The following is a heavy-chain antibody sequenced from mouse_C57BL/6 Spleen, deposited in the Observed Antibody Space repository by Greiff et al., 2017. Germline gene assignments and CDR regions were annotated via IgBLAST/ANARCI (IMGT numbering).Heavy chain of an antibody. CDR1: GYTFTSYW. V-gene: IGHV1-64*01. J-gene: IGHJ2*01. CDR2: IHPNSGST. D-gene: IGHD1-1*01. Sequence: QVQLQQSGAELVKPGASVKLSCKASGYTFTSYWMHWVKQRPGQGLEWIGMIHPNSGSTNYNENFKSKATLTVDKSSSTAYMQLSSLTSEDSAVYDCARGGSSPCDYWGQGTTLTVSS. CDR3: ARGGSSPCDY.